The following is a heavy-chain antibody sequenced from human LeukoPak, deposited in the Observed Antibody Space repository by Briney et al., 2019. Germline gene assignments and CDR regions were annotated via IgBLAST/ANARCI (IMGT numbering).Heavy chain of an antibody. D-gene: IGHD4-17*01. J-gene: IGHJ3*02. CDR2: IYYSGST. CDR3: AREKVTTYAFDI. CDR1: GGSISSGDYY. Sequence: SETLSLTCTDSGGSISSGDYYWSWIRQPPGKGLEWIGYIYYSGSTYYNPSLKSRVTISVDTSKNQFSLKLSSVTAADTAVYYCAREKVTTYAFDIWGQGTMVTVSS. V-gene: IGHV4-30-4*01.